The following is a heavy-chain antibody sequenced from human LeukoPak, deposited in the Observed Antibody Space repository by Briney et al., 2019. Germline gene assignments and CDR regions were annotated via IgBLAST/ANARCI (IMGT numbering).Heavy chain of an antibody. D-gene: IGHD3-3*01. CDR1: GGSISSYY. J-gene: IGHJ4*02. V-gene: IGHV4-59*01. Sequence: SETLSLTCTVSGGSISSYYWSWIRQPPGKGLEWIGYIYYSGSTNYNPSLKSRVTISVDTSKNQFSPKLSSVTAADTAVYYCAGHDFWSGYYIYWGQGTLVTVSS. CDR3: AGHDFWSGYYIY. CDR2: IYYSGST.